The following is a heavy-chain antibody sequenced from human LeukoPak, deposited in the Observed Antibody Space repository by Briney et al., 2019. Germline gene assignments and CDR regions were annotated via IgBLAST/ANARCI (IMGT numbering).Heavy chain of an antibody. CDR2: IYYSGST. CDR1: GGSISSYY. V-gene: IGHV4-59*01. CDR3: ARGRGPDYDFWSGSYYMDV. J-gene: IGHJ6*03. D-gene: IGHD3-3*01. Sequence: PSETLSLTCTVSGGSISSYYWSWIRQPPGKGLEWIGYIYYSGSTNYNPSLKSRVTISVDTSKNQFSLKLSSVTAADTAVYYCARGRGPDYDFWSGSYYMDVWGKGTTVTVSS.